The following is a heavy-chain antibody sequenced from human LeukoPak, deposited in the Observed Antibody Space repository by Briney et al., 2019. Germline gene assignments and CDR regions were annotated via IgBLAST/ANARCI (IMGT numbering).Heavy chain of an antibody. CDR1: GFTFSSYW. D-gene: IGHD6-19*01. J-gene: IGHJ1*01. V-gene: IGHV3-23*01. CDR3: AKGPQWLVHLEYFQH. Sequence: GGSLRLSCAASGFTFSSYWMSWVRQAPGKGLECGSAISGSGGSTYYADSVKGRFTISRDNSKNTLYLQMNSLRAEDTAVYYCAKGPQWLVHLEYFQHWGQGTLVTVSS. CDR2: ISGSGGST.